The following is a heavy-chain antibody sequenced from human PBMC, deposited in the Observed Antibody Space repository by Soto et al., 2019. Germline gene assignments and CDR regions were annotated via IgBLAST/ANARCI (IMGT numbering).Heavy chain of an antibody. Sequence: QLQLQESGPGQVKPSETLSLTCSVSGDSINSDKYYWGWIRQPPGKGLEWIGSIYYRGNTYYNPSLQTRVTISLDKSKSQFSLKLNSVTAADSAVYFCARLEGLATISYYFDFWGQGALVTVSS. J-gene: IGHJ4*02. CDR1: GDSINSDKYY. CDR2: IYYRGNT. D-gene: IGHD3-9*01. V-gene: IGHV4-39*01. CDR3: ARLEGLATISYYFDF.